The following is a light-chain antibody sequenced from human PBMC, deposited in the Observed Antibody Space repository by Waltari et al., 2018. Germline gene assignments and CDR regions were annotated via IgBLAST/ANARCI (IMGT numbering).Light chain of an antibody. CDR1: QTVSTIA. CDR3: QQYDGIVVT. V-gene: IGKV3-20*01. CDR2: GTY. J-gene: IGKJ4*01. Sequence: IVLTQSPGTLSLSPGDRATLSCRASQTVSTIALSWYQQKPGQAPRVLIYGTYNRATGVPDRFSGSGSGTDFTLTINRLAPEDFAMYYCQQYDGIVVTFGGGTKVEI.